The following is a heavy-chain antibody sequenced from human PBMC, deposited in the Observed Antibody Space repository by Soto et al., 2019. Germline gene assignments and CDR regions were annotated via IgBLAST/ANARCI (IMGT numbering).Heavy chain of an antibody. J-gene: IGHJ4*02. D-gene: IGHD5-12*01. Sequence: PSETLSLTCTVSGGSINTFYWSWVRQNAGKGLEWIGRIFSSGSTSFNRSLGCRVAMSVDTSKNSFSLNLSSVPAAHMPVFYSGREGSYSAYNFAHGIQLWSFDFWGEGALVTVS. CDR1: GGSINTFY. CDR2: IFSSGST. CDR3: GREGSYSAYNFAHGIQLWSFDF. V-gene: IGHV4-4*07.